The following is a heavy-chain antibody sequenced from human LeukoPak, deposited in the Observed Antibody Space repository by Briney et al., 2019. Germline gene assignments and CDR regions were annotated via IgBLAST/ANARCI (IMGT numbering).Heavy chain of an antibody. Sequence: GGSLRLSCAASGFTFSNFWMTWVRQAPGKGLEWVANIKQDASEKYYLDSVKGRFTISRDNAKKSLYLQMNSLRTADTAVYYCARDPWYFYDRSGYPLDNWGQGTLVTVSS. CDR3: ARDPWYFYDRSGYPLDN. D-gene: IGHD3-22*01. CDR1: GFTFSNFW. CDR2: IKQDASEK. J-gene: IGHJ4*02. V-gene: IGHV3-7*04.